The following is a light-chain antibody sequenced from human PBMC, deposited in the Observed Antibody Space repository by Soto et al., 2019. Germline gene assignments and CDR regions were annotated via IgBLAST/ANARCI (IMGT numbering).Light chain of an antibody. V-gene: IGKV1-39*01. CDR1: QNIKKF. Sequence: DIPMTQSPSSLSASVGDRVNITCRASQNIKKFLNWYQQRPGKAPSALIHATSTLQNGVSSRFSGSGSDTDFTLTITSLQPEDFATYFCQQSYSSPLTFGGGTKVEL. CDR3: QQSYSSPLT. CDR2: ATS. J-gene: IGKJ4*01.